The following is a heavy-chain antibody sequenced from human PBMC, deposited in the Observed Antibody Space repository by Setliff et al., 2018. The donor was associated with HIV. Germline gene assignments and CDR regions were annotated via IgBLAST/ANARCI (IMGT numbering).Heavy chain of an antibody. CDR2: ITGSDGRT. D-gene: IGHD6-19*01. CDR3: AKSGRAQWLVPYHFDY. CDR1: GFTFSNYA. Sequence: GGSLRLSCAASGFTFSNYAMSWVRQAPGKGLEWVSVITGSDGRTYYADSLKGRFTISRDNSKNTLYLQMNSLRAEDTAVYYCAKSGRAQWLVPYHFDYWGQGTLVTVSS. J-gene: IGHJ4*02. V-gene: IGHV3-23*01.